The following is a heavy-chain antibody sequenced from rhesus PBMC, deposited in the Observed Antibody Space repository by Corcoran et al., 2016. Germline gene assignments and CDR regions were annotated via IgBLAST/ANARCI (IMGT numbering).Heavy chain of an antibody. J-gene: IGHJ4*01. D-gene: IGHD1-1-1*01. CDR3: AGIPYSWTFGY. V-gene: IGHV4-173*01. CDR1: GGSISSNY. Sequence: QLQLQESGPGLVKPSETLSLTRAVSGGSISSNYWSWIRQPPGKGLEWIGGIFGSGGSHDYNPSLKSRFTISSDTSKNQFSLKLSSVTAADTAVYYCAGIPYSWTFGYWGQGVLVTVSS. CDR2: IFGSGGSH.